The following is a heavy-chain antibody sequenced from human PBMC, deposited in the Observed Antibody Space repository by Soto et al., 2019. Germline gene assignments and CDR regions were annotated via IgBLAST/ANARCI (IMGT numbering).Heavy chain of an antibody. V-gene: IGHV4-59*01. CDR3: ECDRGGSSYYCVFDY. Sequence: SETLSLTCTVSGGSISSYYWTWIRQPPGKGLEWIGYTYYSGGTNYNPSLKSRVTISVDTSKNQFSLKLSSVTAADTAVYYCECDRGGSSYYCVFDYWGQGTLVTVSS. CDR1: GGSISSYY. D-gene: IGHD3-22*01. CDR2: TYYSGGT. J-gene: IGHJ4*02.